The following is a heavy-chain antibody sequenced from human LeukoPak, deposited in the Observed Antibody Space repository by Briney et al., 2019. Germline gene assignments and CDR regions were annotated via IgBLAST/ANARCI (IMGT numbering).Heavy chain of an antibody. J-gene: IGHJ4*02. Sequence: TSETLSHTCTVSGGSISSSSYYWGWIRQPPGKGLEWIGSIYYSGSTHHNPSLKSRVTISVDTSKNQFSLKLSSVTAADTAVYYCARHDVTIFGVVSATHFDYWGQGTLVTVSS. CDR1: GGSISSSSYY. CDR2: IYYSGST. D-gene: IGHD3-3*01. CDR3: ARHDVTIFGVVSATHFDY. V-gene: IGHV4-39*01.